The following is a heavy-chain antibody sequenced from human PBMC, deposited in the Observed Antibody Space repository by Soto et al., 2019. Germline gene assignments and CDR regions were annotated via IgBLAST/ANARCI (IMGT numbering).Heavy chain of an antibody. J-gene: IGHJ5*02. Sequence: QVQLVQSGAEVKKPGSSVKVSCKASGGTFSSYAITWVRQAPGQGLEWMGGIIPIFGTANYAQKFQGRVTITADESLTTAYMELSSLRSEDTAVYYCARDFPSSSSDPWGQGTLGTVSS. CDR3: ARDFPSSSSDP. CDR1: GGTFSSYA. CDR2: IIPIFGTA. V-gene: IGHV1-69*01.